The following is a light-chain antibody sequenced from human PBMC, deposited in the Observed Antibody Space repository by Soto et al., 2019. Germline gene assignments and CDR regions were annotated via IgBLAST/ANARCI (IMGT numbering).Light chain of an antibody. V-gene: IGKV3-15*01. Sequence: EIVMTQSPATLSVSPGVRATLSCMAIQSISDTLAWYQQKPGQAPRLLIYSASRRATGFPARFRGSGSGTDFTLTISSLQSEDFELYYCQQYDNWPWTFGQGTKVDIK. J-gene: IGKJ1*01. CDR3: QQYDNWPWT. CDR1: QSISDT. CDR2: SAS.